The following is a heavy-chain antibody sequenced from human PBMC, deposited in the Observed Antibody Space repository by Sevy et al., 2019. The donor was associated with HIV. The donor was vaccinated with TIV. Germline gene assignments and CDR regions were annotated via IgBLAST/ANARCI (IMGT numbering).Heavy chain of an antibody. J-gene: IGHJ4*02. CDR1: GGSISSYY. V-gene: IGHV4-59*01. CDR3: ARERVRGFDY. D-gene: IGHD3-10*01. Sequence: SETLSLTCTVSGGSISSYYWSWIRQPPGKGLEWIGYIYYSGSTNYNPTLKSRVTISVDTSKNQFSRKLSSVTAADTAVYYCARERVRGFDYWGQGTLVTVSS. CDR2: IYYSGST.